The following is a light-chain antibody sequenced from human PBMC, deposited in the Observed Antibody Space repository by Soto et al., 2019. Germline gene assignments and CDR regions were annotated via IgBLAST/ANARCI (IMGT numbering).Light chain of an antibody. CDR1: QSISTS. J-gene: IGKJ2*01. Sequence: DIQMTKSPSSLSASVGDRVTITCRASQSISTSLNWYQQKPGQAPKLLIYAASYLKSGVPSRFSGTGSGTECLLTISSLQPEDLATYFCRQSDHRPMYTCGQGTVLKIK. CDR3: RQSDHRPMYT. V-gene: IGKV1-39*01. CDR2: AAS.